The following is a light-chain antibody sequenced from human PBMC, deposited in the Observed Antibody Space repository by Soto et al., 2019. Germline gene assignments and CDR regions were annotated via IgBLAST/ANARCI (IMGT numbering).Light chain of an antibody. CDR1: QGISNY. Sequence: DIQMTQSPSSLSASVGDRVTITCRARQGISNYLAWYQQKPGKVPKLLIYAASTLRSGVPSRFSGSGSATDFTLTISSLQTEDVATYYCQNYNSAPHTFGQGTQLEIK. V-gene: IGKV1-27*01. J-gene: IGKJ2*01. CDR3: QNYNSAPHT. CDR2: AAS.